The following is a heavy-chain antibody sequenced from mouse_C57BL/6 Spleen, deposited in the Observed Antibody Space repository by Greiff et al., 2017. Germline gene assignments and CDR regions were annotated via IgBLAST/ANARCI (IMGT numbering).Heavy chain of an antibody. J-gene: IGHJ2*01. CDR3: ARDDYGSSYGYFDD. CDR1: GYTFTSYW. CDR2: IHPNSGST. D-gene: IGHD1-1*01. Sequence: QVQLQQPGAELVKPGASVKLSCKASGYTFTSYWMHWVKQRPGQGLEWIGMIHPNSGSTNYNEKFKSKATLTVDKSSSTAYMQLSSLTSEDSAVYYCARDDYGSSYGYFDDWGQGTTLTVSS. V-gene: IGHV1-64*01.